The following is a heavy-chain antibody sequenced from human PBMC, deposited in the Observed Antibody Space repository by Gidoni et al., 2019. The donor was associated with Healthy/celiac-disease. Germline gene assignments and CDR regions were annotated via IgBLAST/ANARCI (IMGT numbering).Heavy chain of an antibody. D-gene: IGHD5-12*01. J-gene: IGHJ4*02. Sequence: QVQLVQPAAEVTKPGASVKVSCKASGYTFTSYDINWVLHATGQGLEWMGWRNPKSSNTGYAQKFQGRVTMTRNNSLGTAYMELSSLRSEDTDVYYCARRRRDGYNHYFDYWGQGTLVTVSS. CDR1: GYTFTSYD. CDR3: ARRRRDGYNHYFDY. CDR2: RNPKSSNT. V-gene: IGHV1-8*01.